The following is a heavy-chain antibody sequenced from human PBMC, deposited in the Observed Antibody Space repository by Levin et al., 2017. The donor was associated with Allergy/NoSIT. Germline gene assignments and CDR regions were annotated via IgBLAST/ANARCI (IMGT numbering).Heavy chain of an antibody. Sequence: PSETLSLTCAVHGGSFSGYYWTWIRQPPGKGLEWIGEMNHSGSNKYNPSLKSRVTISVDTSKTQFSLKVRSVTAADTAVYYCARGVGSAVAGSGFDYWGQGTLVTVSS. CDR3: ARGVGSAVAGSGFDY. D-gene: IGHD6-19*01. CDR2: MNHSGSN. CDR1: GGSFSGYY. V-gene: IGHV4-34*01. J-gene: IGHJ4*02.